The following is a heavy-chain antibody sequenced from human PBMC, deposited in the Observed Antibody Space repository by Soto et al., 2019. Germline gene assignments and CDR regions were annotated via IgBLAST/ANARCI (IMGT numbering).Heavy chain of an antibody. D-gene: IGHD1-1*01. V-gene: IGHV4-30-4*02. CDR3: ARDTRETVTDSYQYYYCYGMDV. J-gene: IGHJ6*02. Sequence: PSETLSLTCTVSGGSISSGDYYWSWIRQPPGKGLEWIGYIYYSGSTYYNPSLKSRVTISVDTSKNQFSLKLSPGTAADTAVYYCARDTRETVTDSYQYYYCYGMDVWGQGATVTVSS. CDR2: IYYSGST. CDR1: GGSISSGDYY.